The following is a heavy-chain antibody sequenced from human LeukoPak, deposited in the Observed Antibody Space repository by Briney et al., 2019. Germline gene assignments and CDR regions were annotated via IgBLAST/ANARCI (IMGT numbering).Heavy chain of an antibody. CDR3: AVGSGSTLDY. Sequence: SETLSLTCAASGGSFSGYYWSWIRQPPGKGLEWIGEINHSGSTNYNPSLRSRVTISVDTSKNQFSLKLSSVTAADTAVYYCAVGSGSTLDYWGQGTLVTVSS. CDR1: GGSFSGYY. V-gene: IGHV4-34*01. D-gene: IGHD3-10*01. J-gene: IGHJ4*02. CDR2: INHSGST.